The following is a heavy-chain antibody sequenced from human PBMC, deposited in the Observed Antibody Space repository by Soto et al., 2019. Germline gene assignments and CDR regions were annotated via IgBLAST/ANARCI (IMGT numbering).Heavy chain of an antibody. CDR1: GYTFTSYG. Sequence: QVQLVQSGAEVKKPGASVKVSCKASGYTFTSYGISWVRQAPGQGLEWMGWISAYNGNTNYAQKLQGRVTMTTDTPTSTAYMELRSLRSDDTAVYYCARMRRYCSSTSCYLFDPWGQGTLVTVSS. J-gene: IGHJ5*02. D-gene: IGHD2-2*01. CDR3: ARMRRYCSSTSCYLFDP. V-gene: IGHV1-18*01. CDR2: ISAYNGNT.